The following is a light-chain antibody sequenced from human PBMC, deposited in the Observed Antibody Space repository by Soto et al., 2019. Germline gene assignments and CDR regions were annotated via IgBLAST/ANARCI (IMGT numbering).Light chain of an antibody. CDR2: GAS. CDR3: QQYGSSCT. V-gene: IGKV3-20*01. J-gene: IGKJ1*01. CDR1: QSVSSSY. Sequence: EIVLTQSPGTLSLSPGERATLSCRASQSVSSSYLAWYQQKPGQAPRLLIYGASSRATGIPARFSGSGSGTDFTLTISRLEPEDLAVYYCQQYGSSCTFGQGTKVDIK.